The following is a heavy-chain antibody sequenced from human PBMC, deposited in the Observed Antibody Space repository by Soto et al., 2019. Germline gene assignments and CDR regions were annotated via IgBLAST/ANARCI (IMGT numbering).Heavy chain of an antibody. D-gene: IGHD3-16*01. CDR2: IWPDGSRQ. V-gene: IGHV3-33*01. Sequence: LRLSCSASRLTFSTYDMHWVRQAPGKGLEWVALIWPDGSRQFYGDSVKGRFTISRDNSKNTLSLQMNSLRVEDTAIYYCAGEPRGGAYDMDVWGQGTTVTVSS. CDR3: AGEPRGGAYDMDV. CDR1: RLTFSTYD. J-gene: IGHJ6*02.